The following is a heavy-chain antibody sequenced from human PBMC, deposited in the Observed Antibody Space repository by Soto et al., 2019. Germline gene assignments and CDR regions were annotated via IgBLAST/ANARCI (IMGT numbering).Heavy chain of an antibody. CDR3: TTDPYYDFWSGYYTLGYYYYGMDV. CDR2: IKSKTDGGTT. D-gene: IGHD3-3*01. J-gene: IGHJ6*02. CDR1: GFTFSNAW. Sequence: PGGSLRLSCAASGFTFSNAWMSWVRQAPGKGLEWVGRIKSKTDGGTTDYAAPVKGRFTISRDDSKNTLYLQMNSLKTEDTAVYYCTTDPYYDFWSGYYTLGYYYYGMDVWGQGTTVTSP. V-gene: IGHV3-15*01.